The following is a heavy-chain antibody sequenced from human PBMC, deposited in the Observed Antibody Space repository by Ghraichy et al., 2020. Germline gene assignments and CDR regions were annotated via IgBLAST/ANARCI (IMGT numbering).Heavy chain of an antibody. D-gene: IGHD3-16*02. Sequence: SPTLSLSCTVSGGSISSYYWSWIRQPPGKGLEWIGYIYYSGSTNYNPSLKSRVTISVDTSKNQFSLKLSPVTAADTAVYYCARVDYVWGSYRSNWFDPWGQGTLVTVSA. CDR3: ARVDYVWGSYRSNWFDP. CDR1: GGSISSYY. CDR2: IYYSGST. J-gene: IGHJ5*02. V-gene: IGHV4-59*01.